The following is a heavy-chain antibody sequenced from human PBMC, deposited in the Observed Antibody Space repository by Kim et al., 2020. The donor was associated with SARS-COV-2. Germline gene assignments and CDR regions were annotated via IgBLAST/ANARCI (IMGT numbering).Heavy chain of an antibody. CDR3: ARSYCSGGSCYSFDY. Sequence: ASVKVSCKASGYTFTSYGISWVRQAPGQGLEWMGWISAYNGNTNYAQKLQGRVTMTTDTSTSTAYMELRSLRSDDTAVYYCARSYCSGGSCYSFDYWGQGTLVTVSS. V-gene: IGHV1-18*01. CDR2: ISAYNGNT. J-gene: IGHJ4*02. D-gene: IGHD2-15*01. CDR1: GYTFTSYG.